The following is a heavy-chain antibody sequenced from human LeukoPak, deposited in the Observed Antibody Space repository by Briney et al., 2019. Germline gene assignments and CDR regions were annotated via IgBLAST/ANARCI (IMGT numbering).Heavy chain of an antibody. V-gene: IGHV3-7*03. J-gene: IGHJ4*02. CDR1: GFTFSSYW. CDR3: AREDCSGGSCYFDY. D-gene: IGHD2-15*01. CDR2: IKQDGSEK. Sequence: PGGSLRLSCAASGFTFSSYWMSWVRQAPGKGLEWVANIKQDGSEKYHVDSVKGRFTISRDNAKNSLYLQMNSLRAEDTAVYYCAREDCSGGSCYFDYWGQGTLVTVSS.